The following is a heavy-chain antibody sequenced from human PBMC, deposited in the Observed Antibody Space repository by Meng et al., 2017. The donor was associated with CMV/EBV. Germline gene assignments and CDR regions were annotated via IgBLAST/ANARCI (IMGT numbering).Heavy chain of an antibody. D-gene: IGHD5-12*01. CDR1: GSAFRTSVSG. CDR2: IYWDDDK. V-gene: IGHV2-5*02. J-gene: IGHJ4*02. CDR3: AHSQRGYSGPVDFDY. Sequence: QSPFKGSGPTFVNPTQHPTVHCTVSGSAFRTSVSGVGWILQPPGKALEWLALIYWDDDKRYSPSLKSRLTITKDTSKNQVVLTMTNIDPVDTATYYCAHSQRGYSGPVDFDYWGQGTLVTVSS.